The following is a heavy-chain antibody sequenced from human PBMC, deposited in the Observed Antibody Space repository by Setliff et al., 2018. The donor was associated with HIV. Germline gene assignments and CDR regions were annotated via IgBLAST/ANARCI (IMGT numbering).Heavy chain of an antibody. CDR2: INPNSGGT. V-gene: IGHV1-2*02. CDR3: ARVSQYSSSWYVRWFDP. D-gene: IGHD6-13*01. Sequence: ASVKVSCQASGYTFTGYYIHWVRQAPGQGLEWMGWINPNSGGTNYAQKFQGRVTMTRDTSISPAYMEASRLRSDDPAVYYCARVSQYSSSWYVRWFDPWGQGTLVTVSS. J-gene: IGHJ5*02. CDR1: GYTFTGYY.